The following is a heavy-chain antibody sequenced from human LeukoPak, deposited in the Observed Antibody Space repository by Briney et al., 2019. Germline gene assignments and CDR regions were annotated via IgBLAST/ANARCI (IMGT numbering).Heavy chain of an antibody. J-gene: IGHJ3*02. CDR3: ARDTLSSWYLIDAFDI. V-gene: IGHV3-7*01. CDR1: GFTFSNYW. D-gene: IGHD6-13*01. CDR2: IKQDGGEK. Sequence: PGGSLRLSCAASGFTFSNYWMSWVRQAPGKGLEWVANIKQDGGEKYYVDSVKGRFTISRDNAKNSLYLQMNSLRAEDTAIYYCARDTLSSWYLIDAFDIWGQGTMVTVSS.